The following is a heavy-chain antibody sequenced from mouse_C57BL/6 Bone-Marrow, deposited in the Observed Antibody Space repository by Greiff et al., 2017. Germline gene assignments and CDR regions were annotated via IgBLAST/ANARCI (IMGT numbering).Heavy chain of an antibody. Sequence: VQLQQSVAELVRPGASVKLSCTASGFNIKNSYMHWVKQRHEKGLEWIGRIDPATGNPKYAPKFQGKATITADTSSNTAYLQMSSLTSEDTAIYDCAREDYYYGRWFDYWGQGTTLTVSA. D-gene: IGHD1-1*01. CDR2: IDPATGNP. CDR3: AREDYYYGRWFDY. J-gene: IGHJ2*01. V-gene: IGHV14-3*01. CDR1: GFNIKNSY.